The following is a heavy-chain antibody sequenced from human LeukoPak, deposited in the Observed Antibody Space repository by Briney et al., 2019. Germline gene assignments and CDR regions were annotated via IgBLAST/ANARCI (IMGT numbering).Heavy chain of an antibody. CDR1: GGSISSYY. J-gene: IGHJ3*02. V-gene: IGHV4-59*08. CDR3: ARLATYYDILTGYYNVGAFDI. Sequence: PSETLSLTCTVSGGSISSYYWSWIRQPPGKGLEWIGYIYYSGSTNYNPSLKSRVTISVDTSKNQFSLKLSSVTAADTAVYYCARLATYYDILTGYYNVGAFDIWGQGTMVTVSS. CDR2: IYYSGST. D-gene: IGHD3-9*01.